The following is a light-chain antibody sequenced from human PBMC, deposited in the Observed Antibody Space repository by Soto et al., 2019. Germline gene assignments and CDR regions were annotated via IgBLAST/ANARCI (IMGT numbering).Light chain of an antibody. Sequence: QSVLTQPPSVSGAPGQRDTISCTGSSSNIGAGYDVHWYQQLPGTAPKLLIFGNNNRPSGVPDRFSGSKSGTSASLAITGLQAEDEADYYCQSYDSSLSGWVFGGGTKLTVL. CDR1: SSNIGAGYD. J-gene: IGLJ3*02. CDR3: QSYDSSLSGWV. V-gene: IGLV1-40*01. CDR2: GNN.